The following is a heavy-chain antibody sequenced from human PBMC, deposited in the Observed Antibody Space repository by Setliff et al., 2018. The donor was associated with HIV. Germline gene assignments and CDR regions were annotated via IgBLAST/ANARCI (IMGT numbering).Heavy chain of an antibody. CDR3: TTGGSMTTMTT. J-gene: IGHJ4*02. Sequence: TSETLSLTCTVSSGSISSRYWSWIRQPAGKGLEWIGRIYTSGSAKYNPSLKSRVTMSVDTSKNQFSLTLTSATAADTAVYYCTTGGSMTTMTTWGQGTLVTVSS. D-gene: IGHD4-4*01. CDR1: SGSISSRY. CDR2: IYTSGSA. V-gene: IGHV4-4*07.